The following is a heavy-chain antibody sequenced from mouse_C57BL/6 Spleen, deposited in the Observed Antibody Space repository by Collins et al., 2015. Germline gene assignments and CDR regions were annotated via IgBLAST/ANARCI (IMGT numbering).Heavy chain of an antibody. V-gene: IGHV1-26*01. CDR1: GYTFTDYY. D-gene: IGHD2-5*01. Sequence: EVQLQQSGPELVKPGASVKISCKASGYTFTDYYMNWVKQSHGKSLEWIGDINPNNGGTSYNQKFKGKATLTVDKSSSTAYMELRSLTSEDSAVYYCARDSNHYFDYWGQGTTLTVSS. J-gene: IGHJ2*01. CDR3: ARDSNHYFDY. CDR2: INPNNGGT.